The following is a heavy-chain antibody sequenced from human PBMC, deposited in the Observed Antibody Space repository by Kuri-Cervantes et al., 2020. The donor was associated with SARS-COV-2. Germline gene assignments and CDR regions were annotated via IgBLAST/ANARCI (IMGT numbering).Heavy chain of an antibody. CDR1: GYTFTGYY. CDR2: TNPNSGGT. J-gene: IGHJ4*02. Sequence: ASVKVSCKASGYTFTGYYMHWVRQAPGQGLEWMGWTNPNSGGTNYAQKFRGRVTMTRDTSISTAYMELSRLRSDDTAVYYCARGGPITIFGVVTKRFDYWGQGTLVTVSS. V-gene: IGHV1-2*02. CDR3: ARGGPITIFGVVTKRFDY. D-gene: IGHD3-3*01.